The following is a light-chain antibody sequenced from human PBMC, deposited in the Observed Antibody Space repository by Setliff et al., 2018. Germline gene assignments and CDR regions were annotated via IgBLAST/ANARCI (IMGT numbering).Light chain of an antibody. J-gene: IGLJ3*02. V-gene: IGLV1-44*01. Sequence: QSVLTQPPSASGTPGQRVTISCSGSSSNIGSNTVNWYQQLPGTAPKLLIYSNNQRPSGVPDRFSGSKSGTSASLAISGLQSEDEADYYCAAWDDSLNFVFGGGTKGTVL. CDR3: AAWDDSLNFV. CDR2: SNN. CDR1: SSNIGSNT.